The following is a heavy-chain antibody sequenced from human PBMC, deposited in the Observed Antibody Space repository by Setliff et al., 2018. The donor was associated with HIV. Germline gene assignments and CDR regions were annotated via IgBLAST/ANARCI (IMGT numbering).Heavy chain of an antibody. J-gene: IGHJ6*03. V-gene: IGHV4-34*01. CDR1: GGSFSAYY. D-gene: IGHD6-13*01. Sequence: SETLSLTCAVYGGSFSAYYWSWIRQPPGKGLEWIGEINHIGSTNYNPSLKSRVTISVDPSKNQFSLKLTSVTAAEPAVYYCARDGCSSWYSIPRYYYYSMDVWGNGTTVTVSS. CDR2: INHIGST. CDR3: ARDGCSSWYSIPRYYYYSMDV.